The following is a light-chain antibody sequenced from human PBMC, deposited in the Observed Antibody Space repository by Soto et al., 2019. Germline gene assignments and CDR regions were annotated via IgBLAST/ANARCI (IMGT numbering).Light chain of an antibody. J-gene: IGKJ2*01. V-gene: IGKV3-20*01. CDR1: RAVTSNF. CDR3: QPYCFSQNT. Sequence: ESVLTQSPGTLSLSPGERATLSCRASRAVTSNFLAWYQQKPGQAPRLLIYAASSRATGIPDRFSGSGSGTDFPLTIRRLEAEDFAVYLCQPYCFSQNTFGQGTKLETK. CDR2: AAS.